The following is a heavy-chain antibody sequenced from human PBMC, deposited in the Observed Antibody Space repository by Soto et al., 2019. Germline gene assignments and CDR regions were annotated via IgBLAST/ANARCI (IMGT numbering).Heavy chain of an antibody. CDR1: GFTFDDYT. D-gene: IGHD3-10*01. CDR3: AKDAKFGAPGYFDY. J-gene: IGHJ4*02. CDR2: ISWDGGST. Sequence: VQLVESGGVVVQPGGSLRLSCAASGFTFDDYTMHWVRQAPGKGLEWVSLISWDGGSTYYADSVKGRFTISRDNSKNSLYLQMNSLRTEDTALYYCAKDAKFGAPGYFDYWGQGTLVTVSS. V-gene: IGHV3-43*01.